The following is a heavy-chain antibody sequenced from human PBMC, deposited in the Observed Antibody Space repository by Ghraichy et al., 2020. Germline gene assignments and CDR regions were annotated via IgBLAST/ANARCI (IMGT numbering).Heavy chain of an antibody. J-gene: IGHJ6*02. D-gene: IGHD3-3*01. V-gene: IGHV3-23*01. CDR1: GFTFSNFA. Sequence: GESLNISCAGSGFTFSNFAMDWVRQAPGKGLEWVSAISGSGDDTFYADSVKGRFTISRDNSKNRLYLQMNSLRGDDTAVYYCANDPNVIRFSDWLPPRDSGYYHYRLDVWGQGTTVTVSS. CDR3: ANDPNVIRFSDWLPPRDSGYYHYRLDV. CDR2: ISGSGDDT.